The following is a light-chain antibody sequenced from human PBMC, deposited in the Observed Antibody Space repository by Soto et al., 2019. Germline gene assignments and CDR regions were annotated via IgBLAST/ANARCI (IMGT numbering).Light chain of an antibody. CDR1: QSLLHSNGYNY. CDR2: LGS. Sequence: DIGMTQAPLCLRVTHKEPASISCRSSQSLLHSNGYNYLDWYLQKPGQSPQLLIYLGSNRASGVPERFSGSGSWTDFTLTISRLEPEDLAVYCCEDYGSSEWTFGEGTKLDI. CDR3: EDYGSSEWT. J-gene: IGKJ1*01. V-gene: IGKV2-28*01.